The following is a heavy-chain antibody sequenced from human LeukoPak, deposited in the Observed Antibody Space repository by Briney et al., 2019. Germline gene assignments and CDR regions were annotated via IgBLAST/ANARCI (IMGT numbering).Heavy chain of an antibody. D-gene: IGHD2-15*01. CDR1: GFTFSSYS. CDR2: ISSSSSTI. CDR3: ARDLPPYCSGGSCYPDY. J-gene: IGHJ4*02. V-gene: IGHV3-48*02. Sequence: PGGSLRLSCAASGFTFSSYSMNWVRQAPGKGLEWVSYISSSSSTIYYADSVKGRFTISRDNAKNSLYLQMNSLRDEDTAAYYCARDLPPYCSGGSCYPDYWGQGTLVTVSS.